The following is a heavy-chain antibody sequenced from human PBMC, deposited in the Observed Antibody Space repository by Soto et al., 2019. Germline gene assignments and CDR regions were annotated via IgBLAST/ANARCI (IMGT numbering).Heavy chain of an antibody. V-gene: IGHV1-46*01. CDR2: INSNDGIT. CDR3: ARGALYSSGWNYYYYYGMDV. D-gene: IGHD6-19*01. J-gene: IGHJ6*02. Sequence: ASVKVSCKASGYTFTSYYLHWVRQAPGQGLEWMGLINSNDGITSYAQRFEGRVTMTRDTSISTAYMELSRLRSDDTAVYYCARGALYSSGWNYYYYYGMDVWGQGTTVTVSS. CDR1: GYTFTSYY.